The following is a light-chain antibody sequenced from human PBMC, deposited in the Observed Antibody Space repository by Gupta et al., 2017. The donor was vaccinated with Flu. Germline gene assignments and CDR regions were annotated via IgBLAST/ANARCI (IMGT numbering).Light chain of an antibody. Sequence: QTALTQTPSLTVSPARTDTLTCASATRAVTRCYYANWIQQKPGQAPRALIYSTNNRYSCTPARFSGSRPGGKAALTLSGVQPEDEADYYCLRYYNGGQPYVFGAGTKVTVL. J-gene: IGLJ1*01. V-gene: IGLV7-43*01. CDR1: TRAVTRCYY. CDR2: STN. CDR3: LRYYNGGQPYV.